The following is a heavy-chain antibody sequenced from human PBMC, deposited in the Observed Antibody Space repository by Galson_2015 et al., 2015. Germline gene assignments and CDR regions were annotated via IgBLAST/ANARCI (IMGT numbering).Heavy chain of an antibody. J-gene: IGHJ5*02. D-gene: IGHD3-10*01. CDR1: GYTFTSYA. Sequence: SVKVSCKASGYTFTSYAMHWVRQAPGQRLEWMGWINAGNGNTKYSQKFQGRVTITRDTSASTAYMELSSLRSEDTAVYYCARGGVLPRRYGSGSYSVLAPWGQGTLVTVSS. CDR2: INAGNGNT. CDR3: ARGGVLPRRYGSGSYSVLAP. V-gene: IGHV1-3*01.